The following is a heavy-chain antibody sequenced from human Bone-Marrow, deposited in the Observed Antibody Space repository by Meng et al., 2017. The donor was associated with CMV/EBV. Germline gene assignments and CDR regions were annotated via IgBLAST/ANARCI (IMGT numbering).Heavy chain of an antibody. CDR1: GGTFSGYS. V-gene: IGHV1-69*01. CDR3: ASSGGSGSYGWFDP. Sequence: VQLDQSGAWLKKPGASVKVSCNASGGTFSGYSMSWMRQAPGQGLEWMGGINPIFSTAYYAQKFQRIVTITADDSTSTAYMMLSSLGSEDTAVYYCASSGGSGSYGWFDPWGQGTLVTVSS. J-gene: IGHJ5*02. CDR2: INPIFSTA. D-gene: IGHD3-10*01.